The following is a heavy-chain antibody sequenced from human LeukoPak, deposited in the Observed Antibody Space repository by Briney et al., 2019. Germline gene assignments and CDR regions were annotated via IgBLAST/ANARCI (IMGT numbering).Heavy chain of an antibody. J-gene: IGHJ6*03. Sequence: SVKVSCKPSGGTFSSYAISWVRKAPGQALEWIGGIIPIFGTANYAQKFQGRVTITADKSTSTAYMELSSLRSEDTAVYYCAREEGYSSSQGYYYMDVWGKGTTVTVSS. D-gene: IGHD6-6*01. CDR3: AREEGYSSSQGYYYMDV. CDR2: IIPIFGTA. CDR1: GGTFSSYA. V-gene: IGHV1-69*06.